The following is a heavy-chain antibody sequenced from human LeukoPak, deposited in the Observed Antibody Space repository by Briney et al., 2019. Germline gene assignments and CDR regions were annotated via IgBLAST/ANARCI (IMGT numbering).Heavy chain of an antibody. CDR3: ARCVAVAAWFDP. CDR2: IYYSGST. V-gene: IGHV4-59*08. J-gene: IGHJ5*02. Sequence: SETLSLTCTVSGGSISAYYWYWIRQPPGKGLEWIGYIYYSGSTKYNPSLKSRATISVDTSKTQFSLKLSSVHAADTALYYCARCVAVAAWFDPWGQGTLVTVSS. CDR1: GGSISAYY. D-gene: IGHD6-19*01.